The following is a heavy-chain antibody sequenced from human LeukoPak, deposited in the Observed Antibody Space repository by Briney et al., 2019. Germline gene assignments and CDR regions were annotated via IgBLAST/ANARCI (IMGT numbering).Heavy chain of an antibody. CDR3: ARPSVSGVILDAFDI. CDR2: IIPIFGTA. Sequence: ASVKVSCKASGGTFSRYAISWVRQAPGQGLEWMGGIIPIFGTANYAQRFQGRVTTTTDESTTTAYMELSSLRSEDTAVYYCARPSVSGVILDAFDIWGQGTMVTVSS. V-gene: IGHV1-69*05. CDR1: GGTFSRYA. D-gene: IGHD3-16*02. J-gene: IGHJ3*02.